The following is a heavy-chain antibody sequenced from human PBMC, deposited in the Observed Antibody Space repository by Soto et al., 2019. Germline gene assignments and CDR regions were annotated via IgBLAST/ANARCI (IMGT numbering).Heavy chain of an antibody. CDR2: IHPGDSDT. Sequence: PGESLKISCKVSGYRFTTYWIAWVRQMPGKGLEWMGIIHPGDSDTRYSPSFQGQVTISADKSVGTAFLQWSRLKASDTATYYCARQEQLSPYYYSMVVWGQGTTVTVSS. V-gene: IGHV5-51*01. CDR1: GYRFTTYW. CDR3: ARQEQLSPYYYSMVV. D-gene: IGHD1-1*01. J-gene: IGHJ6*02.